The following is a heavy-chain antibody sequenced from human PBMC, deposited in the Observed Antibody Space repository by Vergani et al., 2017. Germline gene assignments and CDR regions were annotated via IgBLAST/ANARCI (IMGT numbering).Heavy chain of an antibody. CDR1: GFTFSSYA. J-gene: IGHJ4*02. V-gene: IGHV3-23*01. Sequence: TASGFTFSSYAMSWVRQAPGKGLEWVSAISGSGGSTYYADSVKGRFTIPRDNSKNTLYLQMNSLRAEDTAVYYCAKELVNNEWLRSPGLNRGWYVFDYWGQGTLVTVSS. CDR2: ISGSGGST. D-gene: IGHD5-12*01. CDR3: AKELVNNEWLRSPGLNRGWYVFDY.